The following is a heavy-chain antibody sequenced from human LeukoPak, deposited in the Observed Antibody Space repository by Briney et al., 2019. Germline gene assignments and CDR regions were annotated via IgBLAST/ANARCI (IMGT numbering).Heavy chain of an antibody. CDR1: GLTFSSYA. J-gene: IGHJ4*02. Sequence: PGGSLRLSCAASGLTFSSYAMSWVRQAPGKGLEWVSGISGSGDGTYYADSVKGRLTISRDNSRDTLYLQMNSLRAEDTAVYYCAKEPITVTYFDYWGQGTLVTVSS. V-gene: IGHV3-23*01. CDR2: ISGSGDGT. D-gene: IGHD4-17*01. CDR3: AKEPITVTYFDY.